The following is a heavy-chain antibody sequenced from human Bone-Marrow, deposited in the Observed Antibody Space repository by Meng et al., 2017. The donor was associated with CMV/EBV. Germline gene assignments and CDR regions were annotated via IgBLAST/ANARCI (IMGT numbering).Heavy chain of an antibody. CDR3: ARGSTRDKFDP. CDR1: DGSISNYY. D-gene: IGHD5-24*01. V-gene: IGHV4-59*01. CDR2: IYSSGNT. J-gene: IGHJ5*02. Sequence: SETLSLTCTVSDGSISNYYWSWIRQSPGRGLEWIGYIYSSGNTNYNPSLKSRVTISVDASKNQFSLRLSSVTAADTAIYYCARGSTRDKFDPWGQGTLVTVSS.